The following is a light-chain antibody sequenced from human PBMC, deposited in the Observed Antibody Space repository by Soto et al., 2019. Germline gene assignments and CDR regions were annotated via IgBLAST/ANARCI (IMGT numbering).Light chain of an antibody. Sequence: ASVGERVTVNCRASQGISSYLAWYQQKPGKAPKFLIYAASTLQSGVPSRFTGSGSGTDFTLTITSLQPEDFATYYCLQVNSFPLSFGGGTKVDIK. CDR3: LQVNSFPLS. CDR2: AAS. CDR1: QGISSY. V-gene: IGKV1-9*01. J-gene: IGKJ4*01.